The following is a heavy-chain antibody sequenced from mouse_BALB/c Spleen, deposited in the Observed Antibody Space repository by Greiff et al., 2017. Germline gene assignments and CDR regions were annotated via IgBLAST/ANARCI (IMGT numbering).Heavy chain of an antibody. D-gene: IGHD2-4*01. V-gene: IGHV2-9*02. CDR1: GFSLTSYG. Sequence: VMLVESGPGLVAPSQSLSITCTVSGFSLTSYGVHWVRQPPGKGLEWLGVIWAGGSTNYNSALMSRLSISKDNSKSQVFLKMNSLQTDDTAMYYCARGYYDYDGWYFDVWGAGTTVTVSS. J-gene: IGHJ1*01. CDR2: IWAGGST. CDR3: ARGYYDYDGWYFDV.